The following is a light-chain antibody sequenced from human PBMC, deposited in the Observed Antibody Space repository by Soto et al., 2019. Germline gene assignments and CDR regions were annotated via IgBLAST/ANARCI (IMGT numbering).Light chain of an antibody. CDR1: QSINIY. J-gene: IGKJ5*01. V-gene: IGKV1-39*01. Sequence: DIQTTQSPPSLSASMGDRITITCRASQSINIYLNWYKQKPGKAPKIMIYAASSLQSGVPSRFSGSGSGTDFALTISSLKPEDFETYYCQQGYSTPLTFGQGTRLEIK. CDR2: AAS. CDR3: QQGYSTPLT.